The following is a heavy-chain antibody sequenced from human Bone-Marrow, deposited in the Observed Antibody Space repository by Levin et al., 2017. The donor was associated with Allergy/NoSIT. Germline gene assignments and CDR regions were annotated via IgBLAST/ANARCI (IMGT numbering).Heavy chain of an antibody. Sequence: PPASVKVSCKASGYTFTSYDINWVRQATGQGLEWMGWMNPNSGNTGYAQKFQGRVTMTRNTSISTAYMELSSLRSEDTAVYYCARFLRYFDWLLKAYYYYGMDVWGQGTTVTVSS. V-gene: IGHV1-8*01. J-gene: IGHJ6*02. D-gene: IGHD3-9*01. CDR3: ARFLRYFDWLLKAYYYYGMDV. CDR2: MNPNSGNT. CDR1: GYTFTSYD.